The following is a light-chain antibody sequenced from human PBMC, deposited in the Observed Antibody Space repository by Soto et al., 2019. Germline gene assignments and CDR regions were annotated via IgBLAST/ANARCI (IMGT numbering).Light chain of an antibody. CDR1: RTINTS. J-gene: IGKJ3*01. Sequence: DIQMAQSPSSLSASVGDTITITCRARRTINTSLNWYQQKSGKAPKLLIFGASSLQSGVPSRFSGSVSRTDFTLTINSLQPEDFATYCCQQTSAAPLTFGPGTKVDIK. V-gene: IGKV1-39*01. CDR3: QQTSAAPLT. CDR2: GAS.